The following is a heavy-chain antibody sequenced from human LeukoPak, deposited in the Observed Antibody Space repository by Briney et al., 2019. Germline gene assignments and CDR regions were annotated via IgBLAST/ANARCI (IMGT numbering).Heavy chain of an antibody. CDR3: ARGPDSGSYFAWFDP. CDR2: INHSGST. D-gene: IGHD3-10*01. V-gene: IGHV4-34*01. J-gene: IGHJ5*02. Sequence: SETLSLTCAVYGGSFSGYYWSWVRQPPEKGLEWIGEINHSGSTNYNPSFKSRVTISVDTSRNQLSLKLSSVTAADTAVYYCARGPDSGSYFAWFDPWGQGTLVTVSS. CDR1: GGSFSGYY.